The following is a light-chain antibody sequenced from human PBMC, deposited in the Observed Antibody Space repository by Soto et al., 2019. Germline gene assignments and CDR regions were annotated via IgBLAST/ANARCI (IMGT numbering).Light chain of an antibody. CDR1: QSVSNN. J-gene: IGKJ4*01. CDR2: HAS. Sequence: EIVMTQSPATLSVSPGERATLSCRASQSVSNNLACYQQKPGQAPRLLLYHASNRATSIPARFSGSGSGTEFTLTISSLQSEDFAVYYCQQYNKWPLTFGGGTKVEIK. V-gene: IGKV3-15*01. CDR3: QQYNKWPLT.